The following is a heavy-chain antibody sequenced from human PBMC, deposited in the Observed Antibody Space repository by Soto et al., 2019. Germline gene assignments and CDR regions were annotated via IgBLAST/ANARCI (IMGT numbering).Heavy chain of an antibody. CDR1: GYTFTGYY. V-gene: IGHV1-2*02. J-gene: IGHJ5*02. Sequence: GASVKVSCKASGYTFTGYYMHWVRQAPGQGLEWMGWINPNSGGTNYAQKFQGRVTMTRDTSISTAYMELSRLRSDDTAVYYCARGGVTIFGVVISRFDPWGQGTLVTVSS. D-gene: IGHD3-3*01. CDR2: INPNSGGT. CDR3: ARGGVTIFGVVISRFDP.